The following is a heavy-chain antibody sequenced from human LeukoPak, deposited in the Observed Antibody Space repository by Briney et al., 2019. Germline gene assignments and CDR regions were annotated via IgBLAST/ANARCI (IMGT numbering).Heavy chain of an antibody. CDR2: INHSGST. D-gene: IGHD6-19*01. Sequence: SETLSLTCAVYGGSFSGYYWSWIRQPPGKGLEWIGEINHSGSTNYNPSLKSRVTISVDTSKNQFSLKLSSVTAADTVVYYCARRPAALNIAVAGGDDWFDPWGQGTLVTVSS. V-gene: IGHV4-34*01. CDR3: ARRPAALNIAVAGGDDWFDP. J-gene: IGHJ5*02. CDR1: GGSFSGYY.